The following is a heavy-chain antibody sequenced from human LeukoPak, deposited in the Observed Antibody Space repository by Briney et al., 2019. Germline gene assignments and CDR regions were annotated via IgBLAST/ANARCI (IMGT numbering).Heavy chain of an antibody. D-gene: IGHD3-16*01. Sequence: GGSLILSCVASGFTLSRYGMNWVRQVPSKGLELGAFIRYDGSDKFFADSVKGRFTISRDNSKNTLFLQMNSLRLEDTSVYPCAKDLFGDYVWGTYRAIDHWGQGTLVTVSS. CDR2: IRYDGSDK. CDR1: GFTLSRYG. J-gene: IGHJ4*02. V-gene: IGHV3-30*02. CDR3: AKDLFGDYVWGTYRAIDH.